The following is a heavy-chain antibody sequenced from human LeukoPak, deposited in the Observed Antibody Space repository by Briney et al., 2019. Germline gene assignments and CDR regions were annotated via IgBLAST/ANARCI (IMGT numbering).Heavy chain of an antibody. CDR2: ISSSSSTI. CDR3: AKGFTYFYDSSGPPGY. Sequence: PGGSLRLSCAASGFTFSSYSMNWVRQAPGKGLEWVSYISSSSSTIYYADSVKGRFTISRDNAKNSLYLQMNSLRAEDTAVYYCAKGFTYFYDSSGPPGYWGQGTLVTVSS. CDR1: GFTFSSYS. V-gene: IGHV3-48*01. J-gene: IGHJ4*02. D-gene: IGHD3-22*01.